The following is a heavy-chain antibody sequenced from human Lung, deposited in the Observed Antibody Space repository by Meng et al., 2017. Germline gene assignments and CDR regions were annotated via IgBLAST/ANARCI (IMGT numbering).Heavy chain of an antibody. V-gene: IGHV1-46*01. Sequence: QVQLVQSGAEVKNPGASVKVSCKASGYTFTRHWMHWVRQAPGQGLEWMGIINPSDGYTMYEQKFQDRITITGDTSTGTVYMELSGLRSEDTAVYYCTRDHSIADVTVWWFDPWGQGTLVTVSS. D-gene: IGHD4-17*01. CDR2: INPSDGYT. J-gene: IGHJ5*02. CDR3: TRDHSIADVTVWWFDP. CDR1: GYTFTRHW.